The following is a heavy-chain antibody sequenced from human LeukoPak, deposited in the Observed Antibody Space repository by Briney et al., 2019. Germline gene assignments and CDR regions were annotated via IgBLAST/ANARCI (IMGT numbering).Heavy chain of an antibody. CDR2: IFYSGST. D-gene: IGHD6-19*01. CDR1: GGSFSGYY. J-gene: IGHJ4*02. V-gene: IGHV4-59*01. CDR3: ARGRLARSPYFDY. Sequence: PSETLSLTCAVYGGSFSGYYWSWIRQPPGKGLEWSGYIFYSGSTDYNPSLTSRVTISVDTSNNQFSLRLTSVTAADTAVYYCARGRLARSPYFDYWGQGTLVTVSS.